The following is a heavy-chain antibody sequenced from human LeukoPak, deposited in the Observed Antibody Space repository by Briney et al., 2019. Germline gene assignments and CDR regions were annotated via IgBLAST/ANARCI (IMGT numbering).Heavy chain of an antibody. CDR2: INDNGGGT. CDR1: GFIFSRYA. CDR3: AKKLGSSPGDFFDY. V-gene: IGHV3-23*01. Sequence: PGGSLRLSCAASGFIFSRYAMSWVRQAPGKGLEWVSDINDNGGGTFYADSVKGRFTVSRDNSKNTLYMQMNSLRGGETAVYYCAKKLGSSPGDFFDYWGQGTLVTVSS. D-gene: IGHD6-6*01. J-gene: IGHJ4*02.